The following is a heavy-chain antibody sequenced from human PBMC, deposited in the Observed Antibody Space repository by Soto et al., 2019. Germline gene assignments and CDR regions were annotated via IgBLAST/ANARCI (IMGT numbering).Heavy chain of an antibody. CDR1: GGSITNYY. Sequence: QVQLQESGPGLVKPSETLSLTCTVSGGSITNYYCSWFRQPPGKGLEWMGYINYDGYSAYNLSLKRRVTLSMDASKTQFSLLRESVTATDTAVYYCARHGFGPLHGLVDVWGPGTTVIVSS. J-gene: IGHJ6*02. V-gene: IGHV4-59*08. D-gene: IGHD3-10*01. CDR3: ARHGFGPLHGLVDV. CDR2: INYDGYS.